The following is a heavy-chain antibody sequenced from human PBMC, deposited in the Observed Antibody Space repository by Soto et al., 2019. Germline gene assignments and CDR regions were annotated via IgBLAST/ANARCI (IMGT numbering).Heavy chain of an antibody. CDR3: VRDRRGDDYYYYYGMDV. CDR1: GGSISSGGYY. D-gene: IGHD3-10*01. J-gene: IGHJ6*02. V-gene: IGHV4-31*03. Sequence: SETLSLTCTASGGSISSGGYYWSWIRQHPGKGLEWIGYIYYSGSTYYNPSLKSRVTISVDTSKNQFSLKLSSVTAADTAVYYCVRDRRGDDYYYYYGMDVWGQGTTVTVSS. CDR2: IYYSGST.